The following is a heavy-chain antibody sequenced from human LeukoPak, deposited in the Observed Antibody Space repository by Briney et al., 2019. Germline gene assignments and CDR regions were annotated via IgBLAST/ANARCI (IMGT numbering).Heavy chain of an antibody. D-gene: IGHD6-19*01. CDR2: IYSGGST. CDR1: GFTVSSNY. V-gene: IGHV3-66*01. J-gene: IGHJ4*02. Sequence: GGSLRLSWAASGFTVSSNYMSWVRQAPGKGLEWVSVIYSGGSTYYADSVKGRFTITRDNSKNTLYLQMNSLRAEDTAVYYCARDSEQWVVREDCWGQGTLVTASS. CDR3: ARDSEQWVVREDC.